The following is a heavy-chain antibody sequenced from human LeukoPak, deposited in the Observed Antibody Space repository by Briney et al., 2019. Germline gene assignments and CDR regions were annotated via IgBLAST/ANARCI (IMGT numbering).Heavy chain of an antibody. CDR1: GGSFSGYY. CDR3: ARRHIVVVPAAMRANWFDP. J-gene: IGHJ5*02. CDR2: INHSGST. V-gene: IGHV4-34*01. D-gene: IGHD2-2*01. Sequence: PSETLSLTCAVYGGSFSGYYWSWIRQPPGKGLEWIGEINHSGSTNYNPSLKSRVTISVDTSKNQFSLKLSSVTAADTAVCYCARRHIVVVPAAMRANWFDPWGQGTLVTVSS.